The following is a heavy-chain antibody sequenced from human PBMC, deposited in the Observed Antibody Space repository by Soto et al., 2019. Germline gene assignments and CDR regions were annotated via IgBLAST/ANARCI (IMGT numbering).Heavy chain of an antibody. CDR2: IWYDGSNK. CDR1: GFTFSSYG. V-gene: IGHV3-33*01. D-gene: IGHD3-10*01. J-gene: IGHJ6*02. CDR3: ARGRFGELLSPDYYYYGMDV. Sequence: GGSLRLSCAASGFTFSSYGMHWVRQAPGKGLEWVAVIWYDGSNKYYADSVKGRFTISRDNSKNTLYLQMNSLRAEDTAVYYCARGRFGELLSPDYYYYGMDVWGQGTTVTVSS.